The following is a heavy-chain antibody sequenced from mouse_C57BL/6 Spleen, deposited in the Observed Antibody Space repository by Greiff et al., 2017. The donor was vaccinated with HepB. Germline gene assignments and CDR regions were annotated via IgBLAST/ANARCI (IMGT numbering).Heavy chain of an antibody. J-gene: IGHJ4*01. CDR1: GFTFSSYA. D-gene: IGHD1-1*01. CDR3: AREAVVAGAMDY. V-gene: IGHV5-4*01. Sequence: EVQRVESGGGLVKPGGSLKLSCAASGFTFSSYAMSWVRQTPEKRLEWVATISDGGSYTYYPDNVKGRFTISRDNAKNNLYLQMSHLKSEDTAMYYCAREAVVAGAMDYWGQGTSVTVSS. CDR2: ISDGGSYT.